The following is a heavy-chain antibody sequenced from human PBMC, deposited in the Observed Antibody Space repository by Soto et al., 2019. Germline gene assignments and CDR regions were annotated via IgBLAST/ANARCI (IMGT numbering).Heavy chain of an antibody. CDR2: INHSGST. V-gene: IGHV4-34*01. Sequence: QVQLQQWGAGLLKPSETLSLTCAVYGGSFSGYYWSWIRQPPGKGLEWIGEINHSGSTNYNPSLKSRVTISVDTSKNQFSLKLSSVTAADTAVYYCARERGTTRKIDYWGQGTLVTVSS. CDR1: GGSFSGYY. CDR3: ARERGTTRKIDY. J-gene: IGHJ4*02. D-gene: IGHD1-1*01.